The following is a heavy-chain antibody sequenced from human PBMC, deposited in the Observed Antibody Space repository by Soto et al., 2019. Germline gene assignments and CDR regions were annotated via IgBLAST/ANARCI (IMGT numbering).Heavy chain of an antibody. CDR2: INTKTGGT. CDR3: ARVGPTGWFDP. Sequence: QVHLVQSGAEVKKPGASVKVSCKASGYSFTDYYMHWVRQAPGQGLEWMGWINTKTGGTNYAQRVQGRVTMTGDTSINTAYMELSXXXSDDTAVYYCARVGPTGWFDPWGQGTVVTVSS. V-gene: IGHV1-2*02. CDR1: GYSFTDYY. J-gene: IGHJ5*02.